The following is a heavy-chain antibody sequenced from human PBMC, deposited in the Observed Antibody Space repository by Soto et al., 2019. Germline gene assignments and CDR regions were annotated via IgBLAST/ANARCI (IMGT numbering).Heavy chain of an antibody. CDR3: ARDLGEVAGSDY. Sequence: QVHLVQSGAEVKKPGASVKVSCKASGYRFTTYGISWVRQAPRQGLEWMGWISPYNGNTNYTQNLQGRVTMTTDSSTNPAYMELRNLRSDDKAVYYCARDLGEVAGSDYWGQGTLVTVSS. CDR2: ISPYNGNT. V-gene: IGHV1-18*04. J-gene: IGHJ4*02. CDR1: GYRFTTYG. D-gene: IGHD3-3*01.